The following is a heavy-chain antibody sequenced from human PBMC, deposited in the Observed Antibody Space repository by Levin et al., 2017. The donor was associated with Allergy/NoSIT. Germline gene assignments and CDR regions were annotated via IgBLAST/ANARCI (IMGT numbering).Heavy chain of an antibody. Sequence: GGSLRLSCAASGFIFSDYAMSWVRQAPGKGPEWVSAITHSGRTYYADSVKGRFTVSRDNSKNTLYLQMNSLRADDTAVYYCATEMTRVIPVFDYWGQGTLVTVSS. D-gene: IGHD4-17*01. CDR2: ITHSGRT. J-gene: IGHJ4*02. CDR1: GFIFSDYA. V-gene: IGHV3-23*01. CDR3: ATEMTRVIPVFDY.